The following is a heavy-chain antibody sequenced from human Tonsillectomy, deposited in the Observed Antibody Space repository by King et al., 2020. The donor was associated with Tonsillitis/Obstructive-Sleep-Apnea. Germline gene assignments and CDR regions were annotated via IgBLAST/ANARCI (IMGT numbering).Heavy chain of an antibody. J-gene: IGHJ2*01. D-gene: IGHD1-26*01. CDR1: GFTFSSYW. V-gene: IGHV3-74*01. CDR2: INSDGSST. CDR3: ARILQGYSYFDL. Sequence: VQLVESGGGFVQPGGSLRLSCAASGFTFSSYWMHWVRQAPGKGLVWVSRINSDGSSTSYADSVKGRFTISRDNAKNTLYLQMNILRAEDTAVYYCARILQGYSYFDLWGRGTLVTVSS.